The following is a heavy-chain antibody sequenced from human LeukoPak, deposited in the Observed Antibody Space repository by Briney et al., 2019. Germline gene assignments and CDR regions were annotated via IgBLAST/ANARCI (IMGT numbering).Heavy chain of an antibody. V-gene: IGHV1-2*02. CDR2: INPNSGGT. Sequence: ASVKVSCKVSGYTLTELSMHWVRQAPGQGLEWMGWINPNSGGTNYAQKFQGRVTMTRDTSISTAYMELSRLRSDDTAVYYCARGSPGAAGTTYYYYGMDVWGQGTTVTVYS. J-gene: IGHJ6*02. CDR3: ARGSPGAAGTTYYYYGMDV. CDR1: GYTLTELS. D-gene: IGHD6-13*01.